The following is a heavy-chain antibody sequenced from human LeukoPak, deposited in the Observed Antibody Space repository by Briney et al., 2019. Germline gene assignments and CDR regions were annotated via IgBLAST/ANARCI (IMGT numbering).Heavy chain of an antibody. CDR3: ARQWGSGAFDI. J-gene: IGHJ3*02. Sequence: GSLRLSSAASGFTFSSYSMNWVRPAPGKGLEWVSSISSSSSYIYYADSVKGRFTISRDNAKNSLYLQMNSLRAEDTAVYYCARQWGSGAFDIWGQGTMVTVSS. V-gene: IGHV3-21*01. CDR1: GFTFSSYS. D-gene: IGHD7-27*01. CDR2: ISSSSSYI.